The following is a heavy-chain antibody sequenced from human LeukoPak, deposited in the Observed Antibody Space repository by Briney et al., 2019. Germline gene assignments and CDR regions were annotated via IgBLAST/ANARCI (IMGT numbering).Heavy chain of an antibody. V-gene: IGHV1-3*01. CDR2: INAGNGKT. Sequence: ASGKAACKAAGYTFTSYAMHWVRQAPGQRLEWMGWINAGNGKTKYSQKCQGRATISRDTSASTAYMELRSLRSEDTAVYYCAKDGRCSTSPYWLDPWGQGTLVTVSS. D-gene: IGHD2-2*01. CDR1: GYTFTSYA. CDR3: AKDGRCSTSPYWLDP. J-gene: IGHJ5*02.